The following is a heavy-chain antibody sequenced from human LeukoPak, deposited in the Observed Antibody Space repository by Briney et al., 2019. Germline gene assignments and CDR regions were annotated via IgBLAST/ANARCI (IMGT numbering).Heavy chain of an antibody. D-gene: IGHD1-26*01. CDR3: ARKVGATTYPDWFDP. CDR1: GGSFSDYH. CDR2: INHSGST. Sequence: SETLSLTCAVYGGSFSDYHWSWIRQPPGKGLEWIGEINHSGSTNYNPSLKSRLTISVDTSKKQFSLKLSSVTAADTAVYYCARKVGATTYPDWFDPWGQGTLVTVSS. V-gene: IGHV4-34*01. J-gene: IGHJ5*02.